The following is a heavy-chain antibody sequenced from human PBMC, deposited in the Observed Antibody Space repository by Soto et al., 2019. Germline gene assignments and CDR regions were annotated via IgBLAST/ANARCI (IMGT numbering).Heavy chain of an antibody. V-gene: IGHV1-69*06. CDR3: AREGTVVTPRDYYYGMDV. Sequence: SVKVSCKASGVTFSSYAISWVRQAPGQGLEWMGGIIPIFGTANYAQKFQGRVTITADKSTSTAYMELSSLRSEDTAVYYCAREGTVVTPRDYYYGMDVWGQGTTVTVSS. J-gene: IGHJ6*02. CDR1: GVTFSSYA. D-gene: IGHD2-21*02. CDR2: IIPIFGTA.